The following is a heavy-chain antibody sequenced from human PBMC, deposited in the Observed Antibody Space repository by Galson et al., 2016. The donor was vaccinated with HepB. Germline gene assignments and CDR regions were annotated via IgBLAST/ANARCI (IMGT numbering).Heavy chain of an antibody. Sequence: TLSLTCTVSGGSISSSGYYWSWLRQHPGKGLEWIGYIYYSGSTHYNPSLQSRVTLSVDPSKNQFSLKLRSVTAADTAVYYCARGALDIVVVPAARPVNYYYYYMDVWGKGTTVTVSS. J-gene: IGHJ6*03. V-gene: IGHV4-31*03. D-gene: IGHD2-2*01. CDR3: ARGALDIVVVPAARPVNYYYYYMDV. CDR1: GGSISSSGYY. CDR2: IYYSGST.